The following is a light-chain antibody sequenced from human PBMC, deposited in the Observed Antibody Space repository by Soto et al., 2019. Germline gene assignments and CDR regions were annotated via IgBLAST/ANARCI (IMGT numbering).Light chain of an antibody. V-gene: IGKV3-15*01. CDR1: QSVSSN. J-gene: IGKJ4*01. CDR3: RQDTRLPLT. Sequence: EIVMTQSPATLSVSPGERATLSCRASQSVSSNLAWYQQKPGQAPSLLIYGASTRATGTPARFSGGDSGAVSSITLRRLQFECFGAYHSRQDTRLPLTFGGAPKV. CDR2: GAS.